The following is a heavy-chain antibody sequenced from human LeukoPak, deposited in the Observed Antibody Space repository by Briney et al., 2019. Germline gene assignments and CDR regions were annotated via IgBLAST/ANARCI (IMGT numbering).Heavy chain of an antibody. Sequence: SGGSLRLSCAASGSTFSTYWMHWVRQAPGKGLVWVSRIKSDGSSTSYADSVKGRFTISRDNAKNTLYLQMNSLRAEDTAVYYCGRQYYYDSSGYYYPFDYWGQGTLVTVSS. CDR3: GRQYYYDSSGYYYPFDY. V-gene: IGHV3-74*01. CDR2: IKSDGSST. CDR1: GSTFSTYW. J-gene: IGHJ4*02. D-gene: IGHD3-22*01.